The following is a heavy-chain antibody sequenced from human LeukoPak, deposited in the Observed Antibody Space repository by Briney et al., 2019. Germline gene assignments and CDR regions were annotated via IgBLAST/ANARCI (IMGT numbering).Heavy chain of an antibody. D-gene: IGHD3-22*01. Sequence: SVKVSCKPSGFTFISSAVQWVRQARGQRLEWIGWIVVGSGNTNYVQKFQERVTITRDMSTSTAYMELSSLRSEDTAVYYCAADPSYSSGYRYYFDYWGQGTLVTVSS. CDR2: IVVGSGNT. J-gene: IGHJ4*02. CDR1: GFTFISSA. V-gene: IGHV1-58*01. CDR3: AADPSYSSGYRYYFDY.